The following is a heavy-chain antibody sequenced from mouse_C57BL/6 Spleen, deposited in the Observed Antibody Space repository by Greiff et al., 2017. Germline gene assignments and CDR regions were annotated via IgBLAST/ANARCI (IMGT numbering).Heavy chain of an antibody. D-gene: IGHD2-3*01. CDR2: IYPGGGNT. Sequence: VQLQQSGAELARPGASVKLSCKASGYTFTSYGMSWVKQRPGQGLEWIGGIYPGGGNTYYNEKFKGKATLTADKSSSTAYMELRSLTSEDSAVYFCARDDDSGEDYWGQGTTLTVSS. CDR1: GYTFTSYG. CDR3: ARDDDSGEDY. J-gene: IGHJ2*01. V-gene: IGHV1-81*01.